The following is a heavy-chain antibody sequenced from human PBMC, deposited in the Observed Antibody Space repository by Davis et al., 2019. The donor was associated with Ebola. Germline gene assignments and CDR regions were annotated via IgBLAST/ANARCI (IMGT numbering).Heavy chain of an antibody. D-gene: IGHD3-10*01. CDR1: GFTFSSYS. V-gene: IGHV3-7*01. CDR2: IKEDGSEK. Sequence: GGSLRLSCAASGFTFSSYSMNWVRQAPGKGLEWVANIKEDGSEKYYVDSVKGRFTISRDNAKNSLYLQMNSLRAEDTAVYYCARVSDSYYYYYYMDVWGKGTTVTVSS. J-gene: IGHJ6*03. CDR3: ARVSDSYYYYYYMDV.